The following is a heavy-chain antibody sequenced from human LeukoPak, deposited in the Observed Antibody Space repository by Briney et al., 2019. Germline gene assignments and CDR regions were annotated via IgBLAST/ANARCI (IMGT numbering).Heavy chain of an antibody. J-gene: IGHJ6*02. CDR2: INTNSGST. CDR1: RYTFSEFH. Sequence: GASVKVSCKASRYTFSEFHIQWVRQAPGQGLKWLGWINTNSGSTHYAQQFQGRVTMTRDTSISTAYMELSRLTSDDTAVYYCARPYCSGGSCYYFGMDVWGLGTTVTVS. V-gene: IGHV1-2*02. CDR3: ARPYCSGGSCYYFGMDV. D-gene: IGHD2-15*01.